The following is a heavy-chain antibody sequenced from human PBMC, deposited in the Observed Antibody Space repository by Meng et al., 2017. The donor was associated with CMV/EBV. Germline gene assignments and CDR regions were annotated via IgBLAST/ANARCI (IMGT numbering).Heavy chain of an antibody. Sequence: SCDISGDSVSSSTAAWNWIRQSPSRGLEWLGRTLYRSKWYFDYAASLKSRAAIDPDTSKNQFSLHLNSVTPDDTAVYYCVREDRGCFDYWGQGTLVTVSS. CDR1: GDSVSSSTAA. D-gene: IGHD6-19*01. CDR3: VREDRGCFDY. V-gene: IGHV6-1*01. CDR2: TLYRSKWYF. J-gene: IGHJ4*02.